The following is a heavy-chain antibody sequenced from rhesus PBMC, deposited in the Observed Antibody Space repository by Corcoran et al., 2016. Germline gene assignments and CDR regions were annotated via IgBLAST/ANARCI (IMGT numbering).Heavy chain of an antibody. J-gene: IGHJ4*01. CDR1: GGSISSSNW. D-gene: IGHD3-16*01. CDR3: ARGAYSGSLDY. V-gene: IGHV4-65*01. Sequence: QVQLQESGPGLVKPSETLSLTCAVSGGSISSSNWWSWIRQPPGKGLEWIGYINGSSGSTYYNPSLKSRVTISKNTSKNQFSLKLSSVTAADTAVYYCARGAYSGSLDYWGQGVLVTVSS. CDR2: INGSSGST.